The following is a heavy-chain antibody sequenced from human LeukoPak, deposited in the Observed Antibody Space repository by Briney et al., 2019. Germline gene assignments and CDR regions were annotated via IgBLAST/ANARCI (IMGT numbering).Heavy chain of an antibody. Sequence: GGSLRLSCAASGFTFSSFWMSWVRQAPGKGLEWVANIKQDGSEKYYVDSAKGRFTISRDNAKNSLYLQMNSLRAEDTALYYCAREQQLVLFFDYWGQGILVTVSS. CDR1: GFTFSSFW. CDR3: AREQQLVLFFDY. D-gene: IGHD6-13*01. CDR2: IKQDGSEK. J-gene: IGHJ4*02. V-gene: IGHV3-7*01.